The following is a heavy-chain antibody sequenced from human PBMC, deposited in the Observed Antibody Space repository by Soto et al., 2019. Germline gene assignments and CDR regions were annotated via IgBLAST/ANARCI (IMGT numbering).Heavy chain of an antibody. CDR1: GFTFSMYS. V-gene: IGHV3-7*03. J-gene: IGHJ6*02. Sequence: GGSLRLSCEVSGFTFSMYSMSWVRQSPGKGLEWVAKIPQEGVDGHYADSAKGRFTISRDNGKNSLYLQLNNLRAEDTAVYYCARDHLILPAHDFFYGSDVWGRGATVTVSS. CDR3: ARDHLILPAHDFFYGSDV. D-gene: IGHD2-21*02. CDR2: IPQEGVDG.